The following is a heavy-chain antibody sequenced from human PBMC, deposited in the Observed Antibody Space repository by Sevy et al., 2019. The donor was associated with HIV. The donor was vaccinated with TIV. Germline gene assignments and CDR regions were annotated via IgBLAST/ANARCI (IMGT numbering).Heavy chain of an antibody. D-gene: IGHD1-26*01. CDR3: ARSSGSYSYFDY. CDR2: ISYDGSNK. CDR1: GFTFSSYA. J-gene: IGHJ4*02. Sequence: GGSLRLSCAASGFTFSSYAMHWVRQAPGKGLEWVAVISYDGSNKYYADPVKGRFTISRDNSKNTLYLQMNSLRAEDTAVYYCARSSGSYSYFDYWGQGTLVTVSS. V-gene: IGHV3-30-3*01.